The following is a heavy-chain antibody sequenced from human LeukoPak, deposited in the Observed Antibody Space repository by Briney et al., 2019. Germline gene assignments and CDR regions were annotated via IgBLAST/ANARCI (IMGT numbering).Heavy chain of an antibody. J-gene: IGHJ4*02. D-gene: IGHD4-23*01. CDR3: AKDRVDYGGNSDY. V-gene: IGHV3-23*01. Sequence: GGSLRLSCAASGFTFSSYAMSWVRQTPGKGLEWVSAISGSGGSTYYADSVKGRFTISRDNSKNTLYLQMNSLRAEDTAVYYCAKDRVDYGGNSDYWGQGTLVTVSS. CDR1: GFTFSSYA. CDR2: ISGSGGST.